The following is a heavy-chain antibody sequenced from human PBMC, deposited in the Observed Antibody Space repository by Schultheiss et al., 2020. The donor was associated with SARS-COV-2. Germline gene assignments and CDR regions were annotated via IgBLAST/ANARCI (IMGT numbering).Heavy chain of an antibody. CDR3: ARGGDSSGYYYLLFDY. V-gene: IGHV1-3*01. CDR2: INAGNGNT. J-gene: IGHJ4*02. Sequence: ASVKVSCKASGYTFTSYAMHWVRQAPGQRLEWMGWINAGNGNTKYSQKFQGRVTITRDTSASTAYMELSSLRSEDTAVYYCARGGDSSGYYYLLFDYWGQGTLVTVAS. D-gene: IGHD3-22*01. CDR1: GYTFTSYA.